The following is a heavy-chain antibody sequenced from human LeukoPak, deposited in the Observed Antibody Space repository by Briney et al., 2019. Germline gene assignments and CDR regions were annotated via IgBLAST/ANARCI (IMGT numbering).Heavy chain of an antibody. V-gene: IGHV5-51*01. CDR1: GYSFTSYW. D-gene: IGHD5-24*01. J-gene: IGHJ3*02. Sequence: GESLKISCKGSGYSFTSYWIGWVRQMPGKGLERMGIIYPGDSDTRYSPSFQGQVTISADKSISTAYLQWSSLKASDTAMYYCARHGEMATITGAFDIWGQGTMVTVSS. CDR2: IYPGDSDT. CDR3: ARHGEMATITGAFDI.